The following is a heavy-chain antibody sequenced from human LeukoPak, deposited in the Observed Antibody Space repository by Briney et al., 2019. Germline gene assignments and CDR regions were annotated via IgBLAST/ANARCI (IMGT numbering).Heavy chain of an antibody. D-gene: IGHD6-19*01. J-gene: IGHJ5*02. CDR1: GGSFSGYY. Sequence: RTSETLSLTCAVYGGSFSGYYWSWIRQPPGEGLEWIGEINHSGSTNYNPSLKSRVTISVDTSKNQFSLKLSSVTAADTAVYYCARERAGPDWFDPWGQGTLVTVSS. V-gene: IGHV4-34*01. CDR2: INHSGST. CDR3: ARERAGPDWFDP.